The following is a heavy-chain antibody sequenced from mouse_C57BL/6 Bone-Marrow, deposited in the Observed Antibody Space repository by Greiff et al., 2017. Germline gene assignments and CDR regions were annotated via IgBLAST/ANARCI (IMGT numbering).Heavy chain of an antibody. CDR1: GFSLTSYA. D-gene: IGHD2-1*01. CDR2: IWTGGGT. Sequence: VQLQESGPGLVAPSQSLSITCTVSGFSLTSYAISWVRQPPGKGLEWLGVIWTGGGTNYNSALKSRLSISKDNSKSHAFLKMKSLQTDDTARYYCARNGGNSAGFADWGQGTLVTVSA. J-gene: IGHJ3*01. V-gene: IGHV2-9-1*01. CDR3: ARNGGNSAGFAD.